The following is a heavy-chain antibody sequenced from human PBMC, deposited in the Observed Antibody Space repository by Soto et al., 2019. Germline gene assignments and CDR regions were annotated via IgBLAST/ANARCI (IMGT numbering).Heavy chain of an antibody. Sequence: GGSLRLSCVASGFTFSNYWMSWVRQAPGKGLEWVANIKPEGSEKYYVDSVKGRFTFSRDNAENSVYLQMNSLTAEDTAVYYCVRGLDYRFDYWGPGTLVPVYS. J-gene: IGHJ4*02. CDR2: IKPEGSEK. CDR1: GFTFSNYW. D-gene: IGHD4-17*01. CDR3: VRGLDYRFDY. V-gene: IGHV3-7*03.